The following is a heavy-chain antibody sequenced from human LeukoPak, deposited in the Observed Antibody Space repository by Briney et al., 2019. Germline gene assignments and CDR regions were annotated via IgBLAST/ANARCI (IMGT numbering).Heavy chain of an antibody. CDR2: IYYSGST. D-gene: IGHD2-2*01. Sequence: SETLSLTCTVSGGSISSSSYYWGWIRQPPGKGLEWIGSIYYSGSTYYNPSLKSRVTISVDTSKNQFSLKLSSVTAADTAVYYCATSLGYCSSTSCYSAFDIWGQGTTVTVSS. CDR1: GGSISSSSYY. V-gene: IGHV4-39*01. J-gene: IGHJ3*02. CDR3: ATSLGYCSSTSCYSAFDI.